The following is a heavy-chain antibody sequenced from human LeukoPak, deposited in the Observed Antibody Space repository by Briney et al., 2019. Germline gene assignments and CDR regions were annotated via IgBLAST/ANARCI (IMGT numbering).Heavy chain of an antibody. V-gene: IGHV5-51*01. Sequence: GESLKISFKGSGYSFSSYWIGWVRQMPGKGREWMGIIFPGDSDTRYSPSFQGHVNISAEKSIRTAYMQWNSLKASDTAMYFCARRNDYYGLDVWGQGTTVTVSS. CDR3: ARRNDYYGLDV. D-gene: IGHD2-8*01. J-gene: IGHJ6*02. CDR1: GYSFSSYW. CDR2: IFPGDSDT.